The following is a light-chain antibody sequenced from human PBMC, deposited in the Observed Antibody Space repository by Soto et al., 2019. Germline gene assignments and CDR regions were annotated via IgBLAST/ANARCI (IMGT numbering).Light chain of an antibody. V-gene: IGKV4-1*01. CDR2: WAS. J-gene: IGKJ4*01. CDR1: QSVLFNSKNKNY. Sequence: DIVMTQSPDSLAVSLGEXATINCKSSQSVLFNSKNKNYLAWYQQKPGQPPKLLIYWASTRESGVPDRFSGSGSGTDFTLTISRLQAEDVAVYYCQQYYNTPLTFGGGTKVDIK. CDR3: QQYYNTPLT.